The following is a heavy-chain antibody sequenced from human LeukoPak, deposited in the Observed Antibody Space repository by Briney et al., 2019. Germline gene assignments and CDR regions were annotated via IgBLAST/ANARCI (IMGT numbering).Heavy chain of an antibody. V-gene: IGHV3-48*03. D-gene: IGHD4-17*01. J-gene: IGHJ4*02. CDR2: ISSSGSTI. Sequence: PGGSLRLSCAASGFTFSSYEMNWVRRAPGKGLEWVSYISSSGSTIYYADSVKGRFTISRDNAKKSLYLQMNSLRAEDSAVYYCARDRLHYGEYEKTFDYWGQGTLVTVSS. CDR3: ARDRLHYGEYEKTFDY. CDR1: GFTFSSYE.